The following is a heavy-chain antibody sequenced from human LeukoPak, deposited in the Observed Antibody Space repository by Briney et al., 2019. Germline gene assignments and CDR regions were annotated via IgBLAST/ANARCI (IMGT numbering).Heavy chain of an antibody. CDR2: ISSSSGYI. CDR1: GFTFSSYS. D-gene: IGHD5-18*01. Sequence: PGGSLRLSCAASGFTFSSYSMNWVRQAPGKGLEWVSSISSSSGYIYYADSGKGRFTISRDNAKNSLYLQMNSLRAEDTAVYYCARAPPGYSYGYVVDYFDYWGQGTLVTVSS. J-gene: IGHJ4*02. V-gene: IGHV3-21*01. CDR3: ARAPPGYSYGYVVDYFDY.